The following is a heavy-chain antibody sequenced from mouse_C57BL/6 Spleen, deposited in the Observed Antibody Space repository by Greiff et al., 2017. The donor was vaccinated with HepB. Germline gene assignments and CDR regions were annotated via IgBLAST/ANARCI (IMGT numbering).Heavy chain of an antibody. Sequence: VQLKESGPSLVRPSQTLSLTCTVTGFSINSDCYWIWIRQFPGNKLEYIGYTFYSGITYYNPSLESRTYITRDTSKNQFSLKLSSVTTEDTATYYCAGSSYDYDYAMDYWGQGTSVTVSS. D-gene: IGHD2-4*01. CDR1: GFSINSDCY. J-gene: IGHJ4*01. CDR2: TFYSGIT. V-gene: IGHV3-3*01. CDR3: AGSSYDYDYAMDY.